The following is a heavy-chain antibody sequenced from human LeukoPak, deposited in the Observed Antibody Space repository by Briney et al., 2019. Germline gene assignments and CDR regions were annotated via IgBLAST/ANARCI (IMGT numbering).Heavy chain of an antibody. J-gene: IGHJ4*02. Sequence: GGSLRLSCEASGFIFSNYWMSWVRHVPGKGLEWVGNIKEDGSETHYVDSVKGRFAIFRDNTKNALYLQMNSLRVEDTAVYYCARGRPHGNDYWGQGTLVTVSS. CDR3: ARGRPHGNDY. CDR2: IKEDGSET. V-gene: IGHV3-7*01. D-gene: IGHD4-23*01. CDR1: GFIFSNYW.